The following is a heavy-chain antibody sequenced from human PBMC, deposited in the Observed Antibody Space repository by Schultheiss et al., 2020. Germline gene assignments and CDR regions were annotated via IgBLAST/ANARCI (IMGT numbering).Heavy chain of an antibody. CDR2: IIPIFGTA. V-gene: IGHV1-69*13. D-gene: IGHD5-18*01. CDR3: ASEVGYSYGRGYYYYYGMDV. CDR1: GGTFSSYA. J-gene: IGHJ6*02. Sequence: SVKVSCKASGGTFSSYAISWVRQAPGQGLEWMGGIIPIFGTANYAQKFQGRVTITADESTSTAYMELSSLRSEDTAVYYCASEVGYSYGRGYYYYYGMDVWGQGTTVNVYS.